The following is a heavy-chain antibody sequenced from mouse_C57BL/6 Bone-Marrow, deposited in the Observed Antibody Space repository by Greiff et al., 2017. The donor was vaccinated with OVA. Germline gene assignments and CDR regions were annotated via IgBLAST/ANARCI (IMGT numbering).Heavy chain of an antibody. D-gene: IGHD1-1*01. V-gene: IGHV14-4*01. J-gene: IGHJ4*01. CDR3: TTSGSSPYYAMDY. Sequence: VQLKESGAELVRPGASVKLSCTASGFNIKDDYMHWVKQRPEQGLEWIGWIVPENGDTEYASKFQGKATITADTSSNTAYLQLSSLTSEDTAVYYCTTSGSSPYYAMDYWGQGTSVTVSA. CDR2: IVPENGDT. CDR1: GFNIKDDY.